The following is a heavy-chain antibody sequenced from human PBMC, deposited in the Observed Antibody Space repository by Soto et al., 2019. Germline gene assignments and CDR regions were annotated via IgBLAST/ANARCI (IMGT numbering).Heavy chain of an antibody. CDR3: ARDNALSDSSYYNVLYPYYFDY. D-gene: IGHD3-10*01. J-gene: IGHJ4*02. V-gene: IGHV3-7*01. Sequence: GGSLRLSCAASGFTFSSYWMSWVRQAPGKGLEWVANIKQDGSEKYYVDSVKGRFTISRDNAKNSLYLQMNSLRAEDTAVYYCARDNALSDSSYYNVLYPYYFDYWGQGTLVTVSS. CDR2: IKQDGSEK. CDR1: GFTFSSYW.